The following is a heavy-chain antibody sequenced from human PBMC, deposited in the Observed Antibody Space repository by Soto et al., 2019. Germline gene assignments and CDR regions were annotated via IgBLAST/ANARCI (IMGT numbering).Heavy chain of an antibody. CDR1: GGSISSSNW. CDR3: ARDYYGSGTYKTNWFDP. Sequence: SETLSLTCAVSGGSISSSNWWSWVRQPPGKGLEWIGEIYHSGSTNYNPSLKSRVTISVDKSKNQFSLKLSSVTAADTAVYYCARDYYGSGTYKTNWFDPWGQGTLVTV. V-gene: IGHV4-4*02. J-gene: IGHJ5*02. CDR2: IYHSGST. D-gene: IGHD3-10*01.